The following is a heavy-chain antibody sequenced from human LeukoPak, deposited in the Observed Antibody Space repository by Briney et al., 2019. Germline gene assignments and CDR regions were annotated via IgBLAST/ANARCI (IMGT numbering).Heavy chain of an antibody. CDR1: GDSVSSYY. Sequence: SETLSLTCSVSGDSVSSYYWNWIRQPPGKGLEWIGYTHYSGSTTYSPSLKSRVTTSVDTSKNQFSLNLSSVTAADTAVYYCARWGGRLNAFDIWGQGTMVTVSS. CDR3: ARWGGRLNAFDI. D-gene: IGHD3-10*01. J-gene: IGHJ3*02. V-gene: IGHV4-59*02. CDR2: THYSGST.